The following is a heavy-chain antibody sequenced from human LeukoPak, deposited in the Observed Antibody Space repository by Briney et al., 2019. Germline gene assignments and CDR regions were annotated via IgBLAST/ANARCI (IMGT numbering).Heavy chain of an antibody. J-gene: IGHJ4*02. Sequence: PSETLSLTCTVSGGSISSSSYYWGWIRQPPGKGLEWIGRIYYSGSTYYNPSLKSRVTISVDTSKNQFSLKLSSVTAADTAVYYCARDRHYYDSSGYYPVYYFDYWGQGTLVTVSS. D-gene: IGHD3-22*01. V-gene: IGHV4-39*02. CDR2: IYYSGST. CDR3: ARDRHYYDSSGYYPVYYFDY. CDR1: GGSISSSSYY.